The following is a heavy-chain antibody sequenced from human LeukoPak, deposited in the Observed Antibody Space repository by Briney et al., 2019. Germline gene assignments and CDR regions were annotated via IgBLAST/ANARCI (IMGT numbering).Heavy chain of an antibody. V-gene: IGHV3-21*01. CDR1: GFAFSSYT. Sequence: GGSLRLSYAASGFAFSSYTMIWVRQAPGKGLEWVSSISTSSTYIYYADSVRGRFTISRDNAKNSLYLQMNTLRAEDTAVYFCARYISTNYFDYWGQGTLVTVSS. D-gene: IGHD5/OR15-5a*01. J-gene: IGHJ4*02. CDR3: ARYISTNYFDY. CDR2: ISTSSTYI.